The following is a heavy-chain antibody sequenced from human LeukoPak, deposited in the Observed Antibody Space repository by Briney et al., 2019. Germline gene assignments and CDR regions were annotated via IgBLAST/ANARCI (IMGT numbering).Heavy chain of an antibody. D-gene: IGHD3-10*01. J-gene: IGHJ4*02. Sequence: PGGSLRLSCEASGFTFATYWMHWVRQAAGKGLVWAARINTDGYVTTYAESVRGRFTVSRDNAESTLYLQMNDLRPEDTAVYYCIRETHVGLHLEFWGQGTLATVAS. CDR1: GFTFATYW. CDR2: INTDGYVT. CDR3: IRETHVGLHLEF. V-gene: IGHV3-74*03.